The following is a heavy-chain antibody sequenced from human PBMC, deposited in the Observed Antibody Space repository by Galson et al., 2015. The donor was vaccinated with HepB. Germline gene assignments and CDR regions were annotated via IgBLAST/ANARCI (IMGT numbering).Heavy chain of an antibody. CDR2: MNPNSGNT. Sequence: SVKVSCKASGYTFTSYDINWVRQATGQGLEWMGWMNPNSGNTGYAQKFQGRVTMTRNTSISTAYMELSSLRSEDTAVYYCARPHYDYIWGSYRWDAFDIWGQGTMVTVSS. V-gene: IGHV1-8*01. D-gene: IGHD3-16*02. CDR3: ARPHYDYIWGSYRWDAFDI. CDR1: GYTFTSYD. J-gene: IGHJ3*02.